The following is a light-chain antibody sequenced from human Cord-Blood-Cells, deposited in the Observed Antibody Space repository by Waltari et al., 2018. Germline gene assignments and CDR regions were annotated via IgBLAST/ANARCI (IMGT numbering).Light chain of an antibody. J-gene: IGLJ2*01. CDR1: SSDVGGYNY. CDR3: SSYTSSSTV. Sequence: QSALTQPASVSGSPGQSITISCTGTSSDVGGYNYVSWYQQHPGKAPKRMIYDVSNRPSGVSNRFSGSKSVNTAALTISGLQAEDEADYYCSSYTSSSTVFGGGTKLTVL. CDR2: DVS. V-gene: IGLV2-14*01.